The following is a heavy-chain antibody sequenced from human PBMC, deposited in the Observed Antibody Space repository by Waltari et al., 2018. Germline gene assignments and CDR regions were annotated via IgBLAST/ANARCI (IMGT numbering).Heavy chain of an antibody. CDR1: GGSISSYY. CDR3: ARHVGCSSTSCYEGVGEYYFDY. V-gene: IGHV4-59*08. D-gene: IGHD2-2*01. CDR2: IYYSGST. J-gene: IGHJ4*02. Sequence: QVQLQESGPGLVKPSETLSLTCTVSGGSISSYYWSWIRQPPGKGLEWIGYIYYSGSTNSTPSRRGRVTISVDTSKNQFPLKLSSVTAADTAVYYCARHVGCSSTSCYEGVGEYYFDYWGQGTLVTVSS.